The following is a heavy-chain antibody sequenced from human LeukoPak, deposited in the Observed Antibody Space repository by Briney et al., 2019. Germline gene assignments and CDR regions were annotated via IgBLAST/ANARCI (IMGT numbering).Heavy chain of an antibody. D-gene: IGHD3-22*01. CDR1: GGTFSSYA. CDR2: IIPIFGTA. Sequence: SVKVSCKASGGTFSSYAISWVRQAPGQGLEWMGGIIPIFGTANYAQKFQGRVTITADESTSTAYMELSSLRSEDTAVYYCARGDDYYDSSGYYWDYWGRGTLVTVSS. CDR3: ARGDDYYDSSGYYWDY. V-gene: IGHV1-69*01. J-gene: IGHJ4*02.